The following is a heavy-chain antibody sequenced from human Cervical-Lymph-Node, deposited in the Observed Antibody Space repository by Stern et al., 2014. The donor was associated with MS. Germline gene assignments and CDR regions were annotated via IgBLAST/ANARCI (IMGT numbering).Heavy chain of an antibody. CDR1: GGSISSAEYY. J-gene: IGHJ4*02. V-gene: IGHV4-30-4*01. CDR2: IHNSGTT. Sequence: QVQLQESGPGLVKPSQTLSLTCAVTGGSISSAEYYWSWIRQSPGKGLEWIGYIHNSGTTSYNPSLKSRVTISVDTSKNHFSLKLRSVAAADTAVYYCSRDADGYSLVFGYWGRGTLVTVSS. CDR3: SRDADGYSLVFGY. D-gene: IGHD5-24*01.